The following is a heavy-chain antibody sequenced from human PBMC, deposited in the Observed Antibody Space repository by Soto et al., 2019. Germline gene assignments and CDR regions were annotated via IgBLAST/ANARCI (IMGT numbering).Heavy chain of an antibody. D-gene: IGHD7-27*01. CDR3: AKETQANLGTGGFDY. CDR1: AFTFDNYA. J-gene: IGHJ4*02. CDR2: ISWNGDKM. V-gene: IGHV3-9*01. Sequence: EVQVVESGGGSVQPGRSLRLSCAASAFTFDNYAMHWVRQTPGKGLEWVAGISWNGDKMEYADSVKGRFTISRDNARKSLYLQMNSLEIEDTALYYCAKETQANLGTGGFDYWGQGTLVTVSS.